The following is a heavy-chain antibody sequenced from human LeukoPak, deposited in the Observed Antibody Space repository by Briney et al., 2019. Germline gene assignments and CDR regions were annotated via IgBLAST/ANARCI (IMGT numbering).Heavy chain of an antibody. V-gene: IGHV4-61*02. CDR1: GGSISSGSYY. D-gene: IGHD6-13*01. CDR2: IYTSGST. CDR3: ARGGGRQQLALDY. J-gene: IGHJ4*02. Sequence: SQTLSLTCTVSGGSISSGSYYWSWIRQPAGKGLERIGRIYTSGSTNYNPSLKSRVTISVDTSKNQFSLKLSSVTAADTAAYYCARGGGRQQLALDYWGQGTLVTVSS.